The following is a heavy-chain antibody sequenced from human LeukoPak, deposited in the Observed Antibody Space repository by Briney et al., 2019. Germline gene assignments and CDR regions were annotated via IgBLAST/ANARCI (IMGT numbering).Heavy chain of an antibody. J-gene: IGHJ4*02. CDR2: ISGSGGST. Sequence: PGGSLRLSCAASGFTFSSYAMSWVRQAPGKGLEWVSAISGSGGSTYYADSVKGRFTISKDNSKNTLYLQMNSLRAEDTAVYYCAKVNDFWSGYCDYWGQGTLVTVSS. CDR1: GFTFSSYA. D-gene: IGHD3-3*01. CDR3: AKVNDFWSGYCDY. V-gene: IGHV3-23*01.